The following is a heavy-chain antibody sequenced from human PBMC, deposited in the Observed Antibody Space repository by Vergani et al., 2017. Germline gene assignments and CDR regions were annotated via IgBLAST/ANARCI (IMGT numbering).Heavy chain of an antibody. V-gene: IGHV4-31*03. J-gene: IGHJ6*03. Sequence: QVQLQESGPGLVKPSQTLSLTCTVSGGSISSGGYYWSWIRQHPGKGLEWIGYIYYSGSTYYNPSLKSRVTISVDTSKNQFSLKLSSVTAADTAGYYCARERSEDIVVVVAATHPYYYYMDVWGKGTTVTVSS. CDR3: ARERSEDIVVVVAATHPYYYYMDV. CDR2: IYYSGST. D-gene: IGHD2-15*01. CDR1: GGSISSGGYY.